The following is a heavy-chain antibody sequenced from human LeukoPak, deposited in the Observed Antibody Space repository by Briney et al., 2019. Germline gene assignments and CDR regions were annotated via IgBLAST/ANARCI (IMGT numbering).Heavy chain of an antibody. CDR2: IYTSGST. CDR3: AREGVTRYAAYFDY. CDR1: GGSTSSYY. Sequence: SETLSLTCTVSGGSTSSYYWSWIRQPAGKGLEWIGRIYTSGSTNYNPSLKSRVTISVDTSKNQFSLKLSSVTAADTAVYYCAREGVTRYAAYFDYWGQGTLVTVSS. D-gene: IGHD1-1*01. V-gene: IGHV4-4*07. J-gene: IGHJ4*02.